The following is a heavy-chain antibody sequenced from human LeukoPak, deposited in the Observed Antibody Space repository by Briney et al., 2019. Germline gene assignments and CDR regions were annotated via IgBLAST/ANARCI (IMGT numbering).Heavy chain of an antibody. CDR2: ISYDGSNK. CDR3: AKGPTQYSSGWLT. Sequence: GGSLRLSCAASGFTFSSYGVHWVRQAPGKGLEWVAVISYDGSNKYYADSVKGRFTISRDNSKNTLYLQMNSLRAEDTAVYYCAKGPTQYSSGWLTWGQGTLVTVSS. J-gene: IGHJ5*02. D-gene: IGHD6-19*01. CDR1: GFTFSSYG. V-gene: IGHV3-30*18.